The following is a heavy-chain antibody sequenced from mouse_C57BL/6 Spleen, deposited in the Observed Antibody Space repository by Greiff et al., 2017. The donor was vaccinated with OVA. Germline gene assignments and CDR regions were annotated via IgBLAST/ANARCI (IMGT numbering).Heavy chain of an antibody. CDR1: GYTFTSYW. D-gene: IGHD4-1*01. J-gene: IGHJ4*01. V-gene: IGHV1-69*01. CDR2: IDPTDSYT. CDR3: ARSRRWGDY. Sequence: QVQLQQPGAELVMPGASVKLSCKASGYTFTSYWMHWVKQRPGQGLEWLGEIDPTDSYTKYNQKFKGKSTLTVTKSSSTAYLQLSSLTSEDSAVYYCARSRRWGDYWGQGTSVTVSS.